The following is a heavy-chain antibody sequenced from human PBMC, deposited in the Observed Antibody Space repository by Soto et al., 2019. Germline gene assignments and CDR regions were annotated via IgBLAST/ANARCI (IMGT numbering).Heavy chain of an antibody. CDR3: ARGVTVFGLVSRFWFDP. V-gene: IGHV4-30-4*01. J-gene: IGHJ5*02. Sequence: SATLSLTCTVFCGSISNGDYSWSWVRQSPGTGLEWIGHIYNSGITYYNPSLKSRVVISIDTSRNQFSLRLNSLTAADRAVYFCARGVTVFGLVSRFWFDPWGQGTVVTVSS. CDR1: CGSISNGDYS. D-gene: IGHD3-3*01. CDR2: IYNSGIT.